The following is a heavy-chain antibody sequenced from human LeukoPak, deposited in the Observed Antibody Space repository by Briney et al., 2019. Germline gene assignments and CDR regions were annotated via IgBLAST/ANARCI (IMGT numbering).Heavy chain of an antibody. CDR3: AKDRVAASRYGSDFDY. V-gene: IGHV3-23*01. CDR2: ISGSGGST. D-gene: IGHD3-10*01. CDR1: GFTFSSYA. J-gene: IGHJ4*02. Sequence: GGSLRLSCAASGFTFSSYAMSWVRQAPGKGLEWVSAISGSGGSTCYADSVKGRFTISRDNSKNTLYPQMNSLRAEDTAVYYCAKDRVAASRYGSDFDYWGQGTLVTVSS.